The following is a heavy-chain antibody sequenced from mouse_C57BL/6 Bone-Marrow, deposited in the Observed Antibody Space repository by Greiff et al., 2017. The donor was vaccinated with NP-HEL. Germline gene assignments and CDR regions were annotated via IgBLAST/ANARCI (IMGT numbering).Heavy chain of an antibody. CDR3: ARTLYYGIDV. D-gene: IGHD2-1*01. Sequence: EVKLMESGGGLVQPGGSLKLSCAASGFTFSDYYMYWVRQTPEKRLEWVAYISNGGGSTYYPDTVKGRFTISRDNAKNTLCLQMSRLKSEDTAMYYCARTLYYGIDVWGTGTTVTVSS. J-gene: IGHJ1*03. CDR1: GFTFSDYY. CDR2: ISNGGGST. V-gene: IGHV5-12*01.